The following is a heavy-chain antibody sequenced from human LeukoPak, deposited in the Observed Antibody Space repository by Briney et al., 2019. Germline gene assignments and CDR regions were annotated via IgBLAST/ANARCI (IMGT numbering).Heavy chain of an antibody. CDR2: IIPIFGTA. V-gene: IGHV1-69*05. CDR1: GGTFSSYA. Sequence: ASVKVPCKASGGTFSSYAISWVRQAPGQGLEWMGGIIPIFGTANYAQKFQGRVTITTDESTSTAYMELSSLRSEDTAVYYCASHDYSNYGWFDPWGQGTLVTVSS. CDR3: ASHDYSNYGWFDP. D-gene: IGHD4-11*01. J-gene: IGHJ5*02.